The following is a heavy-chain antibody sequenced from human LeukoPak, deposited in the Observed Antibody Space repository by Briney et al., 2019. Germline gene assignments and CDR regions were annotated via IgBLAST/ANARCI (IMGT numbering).Heavy chain of an antibody. Sequence: SETLSLTCTVSGGSISSYYWSWIRQPAGKGLEWIGRIYTSGSTNYNPSLKSRVTMSVDTSKNHFSLKLSSVTAADTAVYYCARGRFCSADICSGGDAFDIWGQGTMVSVSS. J-gene: IGHJ3*02. CDR3: ARGRFCSADICSGGDAFDI. D-gene: IGHD3-3*01. CDR2: IYTSGST. V-gene: IGHV4-4*07. CDR1: GGSISSYY.